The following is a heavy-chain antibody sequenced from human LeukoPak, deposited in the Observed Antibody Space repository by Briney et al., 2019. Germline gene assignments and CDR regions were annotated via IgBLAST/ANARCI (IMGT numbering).Heavy chain of an antibody. Sequence: SVKVSCKASGGTFSSYAISWVRQAPGQGLEWMGGIIPIFGTANYVQKFQGRVTITTDESTSTAYMELSSLRSEDTAVYYCARAGIVGAKKAFDIWGQGTMVTVSS. V-gene: IGHV1-69*05. CDR3: ARAGIVGAKKAFDI. J-gene: IGHJ3*02. CDR2: IIPIFGTA. D-gene: IGHD1-26*01. CDR1: GGTFSSYA.